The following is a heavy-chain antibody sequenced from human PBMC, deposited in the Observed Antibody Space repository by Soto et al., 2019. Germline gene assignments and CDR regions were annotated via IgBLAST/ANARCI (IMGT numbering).Heavy chain of an antibody. J-gene: IGHJ4*02. CDR2: IWYDGSNK. CDR3: ARDLSGPLDY. D-gene: IGHD3-16*02. CDR1: GFTFSNYG. V-gene: IGHV3-33*01. Sequence: GGSLRLSCAASGFTFSNYGMHWVRQAPGKGLEWMALIWYDGSNKYYADSVKGRFTISRDTSKNTLYLQMNSLRAEDTAVYYCARDLSGPLDYWGQGTPVTVSS.